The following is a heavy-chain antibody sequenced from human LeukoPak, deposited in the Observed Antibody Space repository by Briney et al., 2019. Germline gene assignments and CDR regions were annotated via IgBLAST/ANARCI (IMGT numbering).Heavy chain of an antibody. CDR3: ARERRDGYKVYFDY. D-gene: IGHD5-24*01. V-gene: IGHV1-2*02. Sequence: ASVKVSCKASGYTFTGYYMHWVRQAPGQGLEWMRWINPNSGGTNYAQKFQGRVTMTRDTSISTAYMELSRLRSDDTAVYYCARERRDGYKVYFDYWGQGTLVTVSS. CDR2: INPNSGGT. J-gene: IGHJ4*02. CDR1: GYTFTGYY.